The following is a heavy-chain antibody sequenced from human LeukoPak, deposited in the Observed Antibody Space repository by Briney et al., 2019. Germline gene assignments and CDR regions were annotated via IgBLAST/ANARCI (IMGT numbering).Heavy chain of an antibody. CDR1: GFTFSSYS. CDR2: ISSSSSYI. Sequence: KPGGSLRLSCAASGFTFSSYSMNWVRQAPGKGLEWVSSISSSSSYIYYADSVKGRFTISRDNAKNSLYLQMNTLGAEDTAVYYCSRGLVGQWLVYYWGQGTLVTVSS. J-gene: IGHJ4*02. V-gene: IGHV3-21*01. CDR3: SRGLVGQWLVYY. D-gene: IGHD6-19*01.